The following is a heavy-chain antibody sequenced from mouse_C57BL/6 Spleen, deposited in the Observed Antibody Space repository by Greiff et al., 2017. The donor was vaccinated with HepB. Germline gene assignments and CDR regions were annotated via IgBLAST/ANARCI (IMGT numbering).Heavy chain of an antibody. CDR2: IHPNSGST. D-gene: IGHD1-1*01. J-gene: IGHJ2*01. CDR1: GYTFTSYW. V-gene: IGHV1-64*01. Sequence: VQLQQSGAELVKPGASVKLSCKASGYTFTSYWMHWVKQRPGQGLEWIGMIHPNSGSTNYNEKFKSKATLTVDKSSSTAYMQLSSLTSEDSAVYYCAREGVYYGYYFDYWGQGTTLTVSS. CDR3: AREGVYYGYYFDY.